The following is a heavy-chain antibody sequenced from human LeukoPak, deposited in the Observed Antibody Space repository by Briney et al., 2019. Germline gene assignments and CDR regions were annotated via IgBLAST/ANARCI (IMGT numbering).Heavy chain of an antibody. CDR2: IYYSGNT. J-gene: IGHJ5*02. CDR1: GGSISHNY. CDR3: ARGISDIVVVVASFDP. D-gene: IGHD2-15*01. Sequence: SETLSLTCDVSGGSISHNYWNWIRQPPGKALEWIGYIYYSGNTNYNPSLQSRVTMSVDTSKNQFSLRLSSVTAADTAVYYCARGISDIVVVVASFDPWGQGTLVTVSS. V-gene: IGHV4-59*12.